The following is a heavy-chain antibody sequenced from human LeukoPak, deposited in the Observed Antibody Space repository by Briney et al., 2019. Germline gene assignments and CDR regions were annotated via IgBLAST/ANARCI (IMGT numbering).Heavy chain of an antibody. Sequence: GGSLRLSCAASGFTFSDYYMSWIRQAPGKGLEWVSYISSSGSTIYYADSVKGRFTISRDNARNSLYLQINSLRAEDTAVYYCASGRIGSSWYLGFDYWGQGTLVTVSS. CDR1: GFTFSDYY. J-gene: IGHJ4*02. CDR2: ISSSGSTI. CDR3: ASGRIGSSWYLGFDY. V-gene: IGHV3-11*04. D-gene: IGHD6-13*01.